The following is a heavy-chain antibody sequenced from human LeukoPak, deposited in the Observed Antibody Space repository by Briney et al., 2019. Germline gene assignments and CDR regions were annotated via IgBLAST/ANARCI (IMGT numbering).Heavy chain of an antibody. Sequence: ASVKVSCKASGYTFTSYAMNWVRQAPGQGLEWMGWINPNSGGTNYAQKFQGRVTMTRDTSISTAYMELSRLRSDDTAVYYCARDAGGYNYDYWGQGTLVTVSS. CDR3: ARDAGGYNYDY. CDR2: INPNSGGT. CDR1: GYTFTSYA. J-gene: IGHJ4*02. V-gene: IGHV1-2*02. D-gene: IGHD5-24*01.